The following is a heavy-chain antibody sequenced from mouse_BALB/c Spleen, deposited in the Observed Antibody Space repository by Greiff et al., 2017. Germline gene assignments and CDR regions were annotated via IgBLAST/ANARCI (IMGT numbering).Heavy chain of an antibody. V-gene: IGHV2-6-4*01. CDR2: IWGGGST. CDR1: GFSLSRYS. D-gene: IGHD1-1*01. J-gene: IGHJ3*01. Sequence: QVHLKESGPGLVAPSQSLSITCTVSGFSLSRYSVHWVRQPPGKGLEWLGMIWGGGSTDYNSALKSRLSISKDNSKSQVFLKMNSLQTDDTAMYYCASPLYYGSSSAWFAYWGQGTLVTVSA. CDR3: ASPLYYGSSSAWFAY.